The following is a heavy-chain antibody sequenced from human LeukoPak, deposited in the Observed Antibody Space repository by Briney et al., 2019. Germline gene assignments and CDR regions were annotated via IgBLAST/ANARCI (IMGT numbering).Heavy chain of an antibody. Sequence: GESLKISCKGSGYSFISYWIGWVRQMPGKGLEWMGIIYPGDSDTRYSPSFQGQVTISADKSISTAYLQWSSLKASDTAMYYCARLAIYGLTYYSYYMDVWGKGTTVTVSS. V-gene: IGHV5-51*01. CDR2: IYPGDSDT. CDR1: GYSFISYW. J-gene: IGHJ6*03. D-gene: IGHD2-21*01. CDR3: ARLAIYGLTYYSYYMDV.